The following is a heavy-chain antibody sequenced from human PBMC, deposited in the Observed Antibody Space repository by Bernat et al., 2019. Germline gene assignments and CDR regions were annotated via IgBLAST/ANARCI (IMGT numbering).Heavy chain of an antibody. Sequence: EVQLVESGGGLVQPGGSLRLSCSGSGFTFSSYAMHWVRQAPGKGLEYVSAISSKGTNSYYADSVKGIVTISRDNSKNTLYLQMSSLRAEDTAVYSCVTRDDSCYWGQGTLVTVPS. D-gene: IGHD3-22*01. CDR1: GFTFSSYA. J-gene: IGHJ4*02. CDR3: VTRDDSCY. V-gene: IGHV3-64D*06. CDR2: ISSKGTNS.